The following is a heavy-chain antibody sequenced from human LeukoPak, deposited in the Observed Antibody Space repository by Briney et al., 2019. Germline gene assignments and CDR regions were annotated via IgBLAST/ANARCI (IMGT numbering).Heavy chain of an antibody. CDR1: GYTFTSYG. CDR3: ARDPVYDSSGYYQDDFDY. D-gene: IGHD3-22*01. CDR2: ISAYNGNT. V-gene: IGHV1-18*01. Sequence: ASVKVSCKASGYTFTSYGISWVRPAPGQGLEWMGWISAYNGNTNYAQKLQGRVTMTTDTSTSTAYMELRSLRSDDTAVYYCARDPVYDSSGYYQDDFDYWGQGTLVTVSS. J-gene: IGHJ4*02.